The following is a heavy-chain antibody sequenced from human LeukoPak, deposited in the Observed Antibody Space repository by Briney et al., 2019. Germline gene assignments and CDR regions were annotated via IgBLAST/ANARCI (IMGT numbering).Heavy chain of an antibody. Sequence: GGSLRLSCAASGFTFSSYAMSWVRQAPGKGLEWVSAISGSGGSTYYADSVKGRFTISRDNSKNTLYLQMNSLRAEDTAVYYCANPFYDDYVQLTPYWGQGTLVTVPS. V-gene: IGHV3-23*01. CDR2: ISGSGGST. J-gene: IGHJ4*02. CDR3: ANPFYDDYVQLTPY. CDR1: GFTFSSYA. D-gene: IGHD4-17*01.